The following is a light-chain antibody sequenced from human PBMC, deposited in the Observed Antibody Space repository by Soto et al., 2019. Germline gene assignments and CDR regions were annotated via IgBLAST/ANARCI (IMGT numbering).Light chain of an antibody. V-gene: IGLV2-11*01. CDR2: DVS. CDR1: SSDVGGYNY. Sequence: QSALTQPRSVSGSPGQSVTISCTGTSSDVGGYNYVSWYQQHPGKAPKLMIYDVSKRPSGVPDRFSGSIDSSSNSASLTISGLKTEDEADYYCQSYDSRWVFGGGTKLTVL. J-gene: IGLJ3*02. CDR3: QSYDSRWV.